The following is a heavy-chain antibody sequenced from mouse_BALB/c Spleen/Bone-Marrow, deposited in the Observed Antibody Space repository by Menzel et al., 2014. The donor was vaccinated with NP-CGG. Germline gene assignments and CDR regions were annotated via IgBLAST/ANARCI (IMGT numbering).Heavy chain of an antibody. CDR3: ARGYYDDY. Sequence: EVQLVESGGGLVQPGGSLRLSCATSGFTFTDYFMTWVRQPPGKALEWLGFIRNKANGYTTEYSASVKGRFTISRNNSQSILYLQMNTLRAEDSATYYCARGYYDDYWGQGTTLKVSS. D-gene: IGHD2-4*01. CDR2: IRNKANGYTT. V-gene: IGHV7-3*02. J-gene: IGHJ2*01. CDR1: GFTFTDYF.